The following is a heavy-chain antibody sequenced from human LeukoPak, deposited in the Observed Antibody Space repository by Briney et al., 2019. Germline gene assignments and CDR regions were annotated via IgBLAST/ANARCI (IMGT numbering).Heavy chain of an antibody. D-gene: IGHD4-11*01. CDR3: ATSTVAKYDY. CDR1: GFTVSSNY. CDR2: IYSGGST. J-gene: IGHJ4*02. Sequence: GGSLRLSCAASGFTVSSNYMSWVRQAPGEGLEWVSVIYSGGSTFNSDSVKGRFTISRDNSKNTLYLQMNSLRAEDTALYYCATSTVAKYDYWGQGTLVAVSS. V-gene: IGHV3-53*01.